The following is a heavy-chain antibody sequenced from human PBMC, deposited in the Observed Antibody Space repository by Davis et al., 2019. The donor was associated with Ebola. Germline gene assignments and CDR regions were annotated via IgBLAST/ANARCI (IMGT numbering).Heavy chain of an antibody. CDR1: GGSISSGDYY. J-gene: IGHJ5*02. CDR3: ARGVGAATRFDP. D-gene: IGHD4-17*01. V-gene: IGHV4-30-4*01. Sequence: SETLSLTCTVSGGSISSGDYYWSWIRQPPGKGLEWIGYIYYSGSTYYNPSLKSRVTISVDTSKNQFSLKLSSVTAADTAVYYCARGVGAATRFDPWGQGTLVTVSS. CDR2: IYYSGST.